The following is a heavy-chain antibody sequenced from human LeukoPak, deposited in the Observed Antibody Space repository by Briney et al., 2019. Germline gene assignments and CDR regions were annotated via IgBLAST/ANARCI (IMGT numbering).Heavy chain of an antibody. CDR3: ARDSYSYGYGGFDH. V-gene: IGHV4-30-4*01. J-gene: IGHJ4*02. D-gene: IGHD5-18*01. Sequence: PSQTLSLTCTVSGGSISSGDRYWSWIRQSPGKGLEWIGYIYSTGNTYYNPSLKSRVIISVDTSKNQFSLELNSVTAADTAVYYCARDSYSYGYGGFDHWGQGILVTVSS. CDR1: GGSISSGDRY. CDR2: IYSTGNT.